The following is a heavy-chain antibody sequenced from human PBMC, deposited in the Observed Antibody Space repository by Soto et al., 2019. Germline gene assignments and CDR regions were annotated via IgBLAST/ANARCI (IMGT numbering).Heavy chain of an antibody. CDR2: ISWNSGSI. J-gene: IGHJ6*03. Sequence: GGSLRLSCAASGFTFSSYAMSWVRQAPGKGLEWVSAISWNSGSIDYADSVKGRFTISRDNAKNSLYLQMNSLRAEDTALYYCAKRVPDYDILTGYSPPHYYYYYMDVWGKGTTVTVSS. D-gene: IGHD3-9*01. CDR1: GFTFSSYA. V-gene: IGHV3-9*01. CDR3: AKRVPDYDILTGYSPPHYYYYYMDV.